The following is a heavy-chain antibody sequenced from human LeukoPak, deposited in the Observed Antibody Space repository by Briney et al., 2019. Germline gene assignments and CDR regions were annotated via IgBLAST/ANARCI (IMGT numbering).Heavy chain of an antibody. V-gene: IGHV3-48*04. CDR2: ISNSGSTI. D-gene: IGHD3-22*01. Sequence: GGSLRLSCAASGFTFSSYSMNWVRQAPGKGLEWVSYISNSGSTIYYADSVKGRFTISRDNAKNSMYLQMNSLRAEDTALYYCVREGYYDSSGYLGVFDYWGQGTLVTVSS. CDR3: VREGYYDSSGYLGVFDY. CDR1: GFTFSSYS. J-gene: IGHJ4*02.